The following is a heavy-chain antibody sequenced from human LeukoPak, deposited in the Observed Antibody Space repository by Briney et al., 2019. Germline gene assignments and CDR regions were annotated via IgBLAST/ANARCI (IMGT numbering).Heavy chain of an antibody. CDR3: AREVGAAGRDY. J-gene: IGHJ4*02. CDR1: GFTVSYNY. Sequence: HPGGSLRLSCAASGFTVSYNYMSWVRQAPGKGLEWVSVIHSGGSTNYADSVKGRFTISRDNSKNTLYLQMNSLRAEDTAVYYCAREVGAAGRDYWGQGTLVTVSS. D-gene: IGHD6-13*01. V-gene: IGHV3-66*01. CDR2: IHSGGST.